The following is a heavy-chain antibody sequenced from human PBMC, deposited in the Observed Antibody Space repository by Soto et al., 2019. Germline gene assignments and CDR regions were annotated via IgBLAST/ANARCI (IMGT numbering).Heavy chain of an antibody. J-gene: IGHJ3*02. CDR1: GITFSTYV. V-gene: IGHV3-23*01. D-gene: IGHD2-2*01. CDR2: ISGNSGNI. CDR3: AKDRRYCIITSCRAAIGT. Sequence: GGSLRLSCVDSGITFSTYVMSWVRQAPGKGLEWVSAISGNSGNIYYADSVRGRFTISRDNSKNTVYLQMNSLRAEDTALYYRAKDRRYCIITSCRAAIGTWGQGRMVTVSS.